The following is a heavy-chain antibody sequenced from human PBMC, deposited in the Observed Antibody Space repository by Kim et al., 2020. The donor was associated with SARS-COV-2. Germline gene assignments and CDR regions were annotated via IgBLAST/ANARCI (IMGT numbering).Heavy chain of an antibody. Sequence: GGSLRLSCAASGFTFSSYGMHWVRQAPGKGLEWVAVIWYDGSNKYYADSVKGRFTISRDNSKNTLYLQMNSLRAEDTAVYYCARDENDYVWGSYSFDYWGQGTLVTVSS. CDR1: GFTFSSYG. CDR3: ARDENDYVWGSYSFDY. D-gene: IGHD3-16*01. CDR2: IWYDGSNK. J-gene: IGHJ4*02. V-gene: IGHV3-33*01.